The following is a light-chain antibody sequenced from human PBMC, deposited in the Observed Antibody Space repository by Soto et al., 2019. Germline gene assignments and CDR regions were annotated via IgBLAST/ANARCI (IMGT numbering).Light chain of an antibody. CDR2: AAS. Sequence: DIQMTQSPSSLSASVGDRVTITCRASQRISSYLNWYQQKPGKAPKLLIYAASSLQSGVPSRFSGSGSGIDFTLTISSLQPEDFATYYCQQSYSSTITYGQGTRLEIK. CDR1: QRISSY. CDR3: QQSYSSTIT. J-gene: IGKJ5*01. V-gene: IGKV1-39*01.